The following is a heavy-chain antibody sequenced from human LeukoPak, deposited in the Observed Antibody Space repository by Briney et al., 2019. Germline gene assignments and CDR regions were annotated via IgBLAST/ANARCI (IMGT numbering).Heavy chain of an antibody. J-gene: IGHJ6*03. D-gene: IGHD5-18*01. V-gene: IGHV1-18*01. CDR2: ISAYNGNT. Sequence: ASVKVSCKASGGTFSSYAISWVRQAPGQGLEWMGWISAYNGNTNYAQKLQGRVTMTTDTSTSTAYMELRSLRSDDTAVYYCARLPRIRAYYYYYMDVWGKGTTVTVSS. CDR1: GGTFSSYA. CDR3: ARLPRIRAYYYYYMDV.